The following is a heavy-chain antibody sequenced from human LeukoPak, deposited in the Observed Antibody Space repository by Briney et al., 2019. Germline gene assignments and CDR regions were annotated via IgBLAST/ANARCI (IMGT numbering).Heavy chain of an antibody. CDR2: INPSGGST. D-gene: IGHD3-10*01. V-gene: IGHV1-46*01. Sequence: ASVKVSCKASGYTFTSYYMHWVRQAPGQGLEWMGIINPSGGSTTYAQKSQGRVTMTRDTSTSTVYMELSSLRSEDTAVYYCARDLRPHPGSGSYYPKNWFDPWGQGTLVTVSS. CDR3: ARDLRPHPGSGSYYPKNWFDP. CDR1: GYTFTSYY. J-gene: IGHJ5*02.